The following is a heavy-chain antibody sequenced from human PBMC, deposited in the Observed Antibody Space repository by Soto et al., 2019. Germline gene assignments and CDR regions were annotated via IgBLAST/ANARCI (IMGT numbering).Heavy chain of an antibody. CDR2: IYYSGST. V-gene: IGHV4-30-4*01. CDR1: GGSISSGDYY. CDR3: ARVGLRGGDYFNWFDP. Sequence: TLSLTCTVSGGSISSGDYYWSWIRQPPGKGLEWIGYIYYSGSTFYNPSLKNRVTISLDTSKIQFSLELSSLRSEDTAVYYCARVGLRGGDYFNWFDPWGQGTLVTVSS. D-gene: IGHD4-17*01. J-gene: IGHJ5*02.